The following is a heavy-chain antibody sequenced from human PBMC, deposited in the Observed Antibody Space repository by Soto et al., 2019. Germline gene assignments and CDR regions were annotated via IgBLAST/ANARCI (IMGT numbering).Heavy chain of an antibody. CDR2: IYYSGST. J-gene: IGHJ5*02. Sequence: PSETLSLTCTVSGGSISSSSYYWGWIRQPPGKGLEWIGSIYYSGSTYYNPSLKSRVTISVDTSKNQFSLKLSSVTAADTAVYYCARPLTTRFTMRVAQNCFHPGGKGPVVTVSS. D-gene: IGHD3-22*01. CDR1: GGSISSSSYY. CDR3: ARPLTTRFTMRVAQNCFHP. V-gene: IGHV4-39*01.